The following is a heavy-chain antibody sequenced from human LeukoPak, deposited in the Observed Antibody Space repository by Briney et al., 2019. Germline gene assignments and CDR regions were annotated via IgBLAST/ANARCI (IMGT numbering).Heavy chain of an antibody. V-gene: IGHV3-23*01. Sequence: TGGSLRLSCAASGFTFSSYAMSWVRQAPGKGLEWVSAISGSGGSTYYADSVKGQFTISRDNSKNTLYLQMNSLRAEDTAVYYCAKVSWYYYGSGSYSWFDPWGQGTLVTVSS. J-gene: IGHJ5*02. D-gene: IGHD3-10*01. CDR1: GFTFSSYA. CDR3: AKVSWYYYGSGSYSWFDP. CDR2: ISGSGGST.